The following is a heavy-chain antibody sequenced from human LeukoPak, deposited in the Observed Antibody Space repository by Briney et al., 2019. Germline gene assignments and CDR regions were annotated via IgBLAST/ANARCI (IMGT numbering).Heavy chain of an antibody. V-gene: IGHV1-2*02. J-gene: IGHJ4*02. CDR2: INPNSGGT. CDR1: GYTFTGYY. Sequence: GASVKVSCKASGYTFTGYYMHWVRQAPGQGLEWMGWINPNSGGTNYAQEFQGRVTMTRDTSISTAYMELSRLRSDDTAVYYCARSPHFDWLLYGYWGQGTLVTVSS. CDR3: ARSPHFDWLLYGY. D-gene: IGHD3-9*01.